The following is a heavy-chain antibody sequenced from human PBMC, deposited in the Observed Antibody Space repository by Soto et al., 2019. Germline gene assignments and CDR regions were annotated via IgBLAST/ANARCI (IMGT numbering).Heavy chain of an antibody. D-gene: IGHD2-15*01. CDR3: ARDPMVVAATPGRIADY. CDR1: GFTFSSYS. J-gene: IGHJ4*02. V-gene: IGHV3-21*01. Sequence: GESLKISCAASGFTFSSYSMNWVRQAPGKGLEWVSSISSSSSYIYYADSVKGRFTISRDNAKNSLYLQMNSLRAEDTAVYYCARDPMVVAATPGRIADYWGQGTLVTVSS. CDR2: ISSSSSYI.